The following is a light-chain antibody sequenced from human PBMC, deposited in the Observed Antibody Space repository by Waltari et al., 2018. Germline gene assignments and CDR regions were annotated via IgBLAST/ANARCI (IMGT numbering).Light chain of an antibody. CDR1: NSDVGSYNL. V-gene: IGLV2-23*02. Sequence: QSALTQAASVSGSPGQSTTLSCTGPNSDVGSYNLVSWDQQNPGEAPRLMIFEVTKRPSGVSNRFSGSKSGNTASLTISGLQAEDEAHYYCFSYAGSRNWVFGGGTKLTVL. CDR3: FSYAGSRNWV. J-gene: IGLJ3*02. CDR2: EVT.